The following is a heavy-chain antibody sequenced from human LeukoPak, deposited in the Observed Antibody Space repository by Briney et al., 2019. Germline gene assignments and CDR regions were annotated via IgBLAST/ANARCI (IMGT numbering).Heavy chain of an antibody. Sequence: PSETLSLTCTVSGGSISTYYWSRIRQPPGKGLEWIGYIYYSGNSNYNPSLKSRVTISVDTSKNQFSLKLSSVTAADTAVYYCAGLGASGNGYLSWFDPWGQGTLVTVSS. CDR2: IYYSGNS. D-gene: IGHD3-22*01. CDR3: AGLGASGNGYLSWFDP. V-gene: IGHV4-59*01. CDR1: GGSISTYY. J-gene: IGHJ5*02.